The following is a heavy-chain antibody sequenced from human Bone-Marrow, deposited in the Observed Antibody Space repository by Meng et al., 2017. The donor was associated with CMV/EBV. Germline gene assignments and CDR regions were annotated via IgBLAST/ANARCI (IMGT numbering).Heavy chain of an antibody. V-gene: IGHV3-30*04. CDR2: IAFDGSNE. Sequence: SLKISCAASGFTFSGYAMHWVRQAPGKGLEWVAVIAFDGSNEYYADSVKGRSTISRDNSKNTLYLQMNSLRAEDTAVFYCARVGGDGVWAFDYWGQGTLVTVSS. CDR3: ARVGGDGVWAFDY. CDR1: GFTFSGYA. D-gene: IGHD2-8*01. J-gene: IGHJ4*02.